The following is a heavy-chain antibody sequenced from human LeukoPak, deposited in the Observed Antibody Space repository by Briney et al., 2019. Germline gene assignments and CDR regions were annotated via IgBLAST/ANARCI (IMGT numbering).Heavy chain of an antibody. CDR2: IYYSGST. CDR3: ARQADDYGDLPGGNWSDP. J-gene: IGHJ5*02. V-gene: IGHV4-39*01. CDR1: GDSISSSSYY. D-gene: IGHD4-17*01. Sequence: SETLSLTCTVSGDSISSSSYYWGWIRQPPGKGLEWIGSIYYSGSTYYNPSLKSRVTISVDTSKNQFSLKLTSVTAADTAVYYCARQADDYGDLPGGNWSDPWGQGTLVTVSS.